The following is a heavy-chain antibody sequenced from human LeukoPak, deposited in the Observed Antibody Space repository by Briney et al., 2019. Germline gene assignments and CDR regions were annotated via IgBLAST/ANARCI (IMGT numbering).Heavy chain of an antibody. CDR2: IFPSGGEI. D-gene: IGHD2-8*02. CDR3: ATYRQVLLPFES. CDR1: GFTFSTFA. V-gene: IGHV3-23*01. J-gene: IGHJ4*02. Sequence: GGSLRPSCAASGFTFSTFAMIWVRQPPGKGLEWVSSIFPSGGEIHYAGSVRGRFTISRDNSKSTLSLQMNSLRAEDTAIYYCATYRQVLLPFESWGQGTLVTVSS.